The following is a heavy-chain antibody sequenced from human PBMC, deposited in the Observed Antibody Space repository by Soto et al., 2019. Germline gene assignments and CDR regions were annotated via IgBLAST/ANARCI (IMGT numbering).Heavy chain of an antibody. J-gene: IGHJ4*02. Sequence: EVQLLESGGGLVQPGGSLRLSCVASGFTFSNYAMSWVRQAPGKGLEWVSVVSGGGGSTHYADSVKGRFTISRDNSKNTLYLQMNSLRAEDTAVYFCAKERYSSSWYGGDYWGQGTLVTVSS. CDR3: AKERYSSSWYGGDY. D-gene: IGHD6-13*01. CDR2: VSGGGGST. CDR1: GFTFSNYA. V-gene: IGHV3-23*01.